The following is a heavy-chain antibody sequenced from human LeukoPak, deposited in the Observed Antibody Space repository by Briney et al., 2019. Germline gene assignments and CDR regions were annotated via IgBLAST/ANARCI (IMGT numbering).Heavy chain of an antibody. D-gene: IGHD7-27*01. CDR2: IYYSGST. CDR1: GXSVSSGSDY. CDR3: ARDGEAGFDY. J-gene: IGHJ4*02. V-gene: IGHV4-61*01. Sequence: SETLSLTCTVSGXSVSSGSDYWSWIRQPPGKGLEWIGYIYYSGSTNYNPSLKSRVTISVDTSKNQFSLKLSSVTAADTAVYYCARDGEAGFDYWGQGTLVTVSS.